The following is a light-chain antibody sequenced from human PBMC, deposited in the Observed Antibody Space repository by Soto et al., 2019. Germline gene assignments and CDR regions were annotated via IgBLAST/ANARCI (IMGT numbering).Light chain of an antibody. V-gene: IGKV3-20*01. J-gene: IGKJ3*01. Sequence: EIVLTQSPGTLSLSPGERATFSSRASKRVTSGYLAWYQQKLGQAPRLLIYGASSRATGIPDRFSGSGSGTDFTLTISRLEPEDFAVYYCQQYGSSLFTFGPGTKVDIK. CDR2: GAS. CDR3: QQYGSSLFT. CDR1: KRVTSGY.